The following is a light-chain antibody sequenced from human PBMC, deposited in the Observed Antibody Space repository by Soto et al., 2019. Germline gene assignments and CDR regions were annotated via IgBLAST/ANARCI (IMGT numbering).Light chain of an antibody. CDR1: QDFSNF. J-gene: IGKJ5*01. Sequence: DIQLTQSPSFLSASIGDRVTITCRASQDFSNFLAWYQQKPGRAPKLLMYDASSLKSGVPARFSGSGSGTEFTLTISSLQPDDFATYYCQQYNTYSTFGQGTRLEIK. CDR3: QQYNTYST. CDR2: DAS. V-gene: IGKV1-9*01.